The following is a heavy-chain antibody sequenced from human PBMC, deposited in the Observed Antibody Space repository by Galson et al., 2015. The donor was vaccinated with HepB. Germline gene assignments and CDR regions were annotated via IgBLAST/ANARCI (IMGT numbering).Heavy chain of an antibody. CDR1: GGTFSSYA. D-gene: IGHD2-2*02. Sequence: SVKVSCKASGGTFSSYAISWVRQAPGQGLEWMGGIIPIFGTANYAQKFQGRVTITADESTSTAYMELSSLRSEDTAVYYCARSDCSSTSCYTRWWVYYYYGMDVWGQGTTVTVSS. J-gene: IGHJ6*02. V-gene: IGHV1-69*13. CDR3: ARSDCSSTSCYTRWWVYYYYGMDV. CDR2: IIPIFGTA.